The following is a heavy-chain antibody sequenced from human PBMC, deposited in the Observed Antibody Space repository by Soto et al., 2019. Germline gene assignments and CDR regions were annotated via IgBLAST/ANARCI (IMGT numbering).Heavy chain of an antibody. CDR1: GFTFNSYA. CDR3: ARDGGDYGYYYYYYMDV. CDR2: ISSSSSTI. J-gene: IGHJ6*03. V-gene: IGHV3-48*01. D-gene: IGHD4-17*01. Sequence: GGSLRLSCAASGFTFNSYAMNWVRQAPGKGLEWVSYISSSSSTIYYADSVKGRFTISRDNAKNSLYLQMNSLRAEDTAVYYCARDGGDYGYYYYYYMDVWGKGTTVTVSS.